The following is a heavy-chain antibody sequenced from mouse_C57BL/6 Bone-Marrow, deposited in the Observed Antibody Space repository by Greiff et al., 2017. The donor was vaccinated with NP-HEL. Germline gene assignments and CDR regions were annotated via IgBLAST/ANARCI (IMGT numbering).Heavy chain of an antibody. V-gene: IGHV1-69*01. D-gene: IGHD2-3*01. CDR2: IDPSDSYT. CDR3: ARGDGYYFFYAMDY. CDR1: GYTFTSYW. J-gene: IGHJ4*01. Sequence: QVQLKQPGAELVMPGASVKLSCKASGYTFTSYWMHWVKQRPGQGLEWIGEIDPSDSYTTYNQKFKGKSTLTVDKSSSTAYMQLSSLTSEDSAVYYCARGDGYYFFYAMDYWGQGTSVTVSS.